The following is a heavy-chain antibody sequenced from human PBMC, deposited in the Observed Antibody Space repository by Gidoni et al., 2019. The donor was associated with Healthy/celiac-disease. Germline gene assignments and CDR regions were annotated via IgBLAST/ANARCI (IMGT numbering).Heavy chain of an antibody. J-gene: IGHJ6*02. CDR2: MNPNSGNT. CDR1: GYTFTSYD. CDR3: ARRPPRASRAARLGGGMDV. Sequence: QVQLVQSGAEVKKPGASVKVSCKASGYTFTSYDLTWVRQATGQGLEWRGWMNPNSGNTGEAKKFQGRGNMTRNTAISKAYRELSRLRSEDTAVYDGARRPPRASRAARLGGGMDVWGQGTTVTVSS. D-gene: IGHD6-6*01. V-gene: IGHV1-8*01.